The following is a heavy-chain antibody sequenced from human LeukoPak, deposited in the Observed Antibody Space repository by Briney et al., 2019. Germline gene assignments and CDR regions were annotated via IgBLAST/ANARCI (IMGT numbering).Heavy chain of an antibody. J-gene: IGHJ4*02. Sequence: PGGSLRLSCAASGFAFSSYAMSWVRRAPGRGLERVSSISASGGNTYHADSVEGRFTISRDNSRNTLYLKMNSLRVDDTAVYYCAGVTFGGVFPPVWGQGTLVTVSS. V-gene: IGHV3-23*01. CDR3: AGVTFGGVFPPV. CDR1: GFAFSSYA. CDR2: ISASGGNT. D-gene: IGHD3-16*01.